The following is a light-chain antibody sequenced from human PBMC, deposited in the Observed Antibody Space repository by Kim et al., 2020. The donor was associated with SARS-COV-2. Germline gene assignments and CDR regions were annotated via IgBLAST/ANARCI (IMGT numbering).Light chain of an antibody. Sequence: EIVLTQSPGTLSLSPEERATLSCRASQSVTNNYLAWYQHKPGQAPRLLIYGVSKRATGIPDRFSGSGSGTDFTLTISRLEPEDFVVYYCQYYGRPLYTFGQGTKLEI. CDR1: QSVTNNY. CDR3: QYYGRPLYT. V-gene: IGKV3-20*01. J-gene: IGKJ2*01. CDR2: GVS.